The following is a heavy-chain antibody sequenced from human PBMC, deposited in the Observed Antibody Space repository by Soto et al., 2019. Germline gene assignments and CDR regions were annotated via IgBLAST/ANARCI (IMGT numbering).Heavy chain of an antibody. CDR2: VIPIFGTA. V-gene: IGHV1-69*13. J-gene: IGHJ5*02. Sequence: SVKVSCKASGGTFSSDAISWVRQAPGQGLEWMGGVIPIFGTANYAQKFQGRVTITAGESTSTAYMELSSLSSEDTAVYYCAPSGSYITGTQKWFDPWGQGTMVTVAS. D-gene: IGHD1-20*01. CDR3: APSGSYITGTQKWFDP. CDR1: GGTFSSDA.